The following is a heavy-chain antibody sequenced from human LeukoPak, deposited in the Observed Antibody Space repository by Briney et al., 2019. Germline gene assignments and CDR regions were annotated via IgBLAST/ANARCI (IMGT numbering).Heavy chain of an antibody. CDR3: ARDFRYSGSYHHWFDP. D-gene: IGHD1-26*01. V-gene: IGHV3-21*01. J-gene: IGHJ5*02. CDR1: GFTFSAYS. Sequence: GGSLRLSCAASGFTFSAYSINWVRQAPGRGLEWVSPISSSGTYIYYADSVKGRFTISRDNAKNSLSLQMNSLRAEDTAVYYCARDFRYSGSYHHWFDPWGQGTLVTVSS. CDR2: ISSSGTYI.